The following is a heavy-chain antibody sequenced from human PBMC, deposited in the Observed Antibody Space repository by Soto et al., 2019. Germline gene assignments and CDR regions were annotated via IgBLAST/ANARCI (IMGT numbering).Heavy chain of an antibody. V-gene: IGHV4-34*01. CDR3: ARVIPAITGTTSTRYYYYYMDV. J-gene: IGHJ6*03. CDR2: INHSGST. D-gene: IGHD1-7*01. Sequence: PSETLSLTCAVYGESFSGYYWSWIRQPPGKGLEWIGEINHSGSTNYNPSLKSRVTISVDTSKNQFSLKLSSVTAADTAVYYCARVIPAITGTTSTRYYYYYMDVWGKGTTVTVSS. CDR1: GESFSGYY.